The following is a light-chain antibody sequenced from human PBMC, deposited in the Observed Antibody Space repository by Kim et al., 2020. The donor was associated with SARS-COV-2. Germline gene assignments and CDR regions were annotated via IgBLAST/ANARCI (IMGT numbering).Light chain of an antibody. CDR3: ATWDDSLNAWV. J-gene: IGLJ3*02. V-gene: IGLV1-44*01. CDR1: NPNVGHDS. Sequence: GQSVTISCSGSNPNVGHDSVNWYKQVPGTAPRLLIHSNDQRPSGVPDRFSGSKSGTSASLAISGLQSEDEADYYCATWDDSLNAWVFGGGTQLTVL. CDR2: SND.